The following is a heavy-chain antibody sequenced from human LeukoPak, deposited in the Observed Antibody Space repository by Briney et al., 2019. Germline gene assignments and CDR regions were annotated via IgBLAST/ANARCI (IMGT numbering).Heavy chain of an antibody. J-gene: IGHJ5*01. Sequence: SEILSLTCSVSGDSISNFYWNWIRQPPGKRLEWIGNIHYSGNSNYNPSLQSRVTISIDTSRKQLFLKLTSVTAADTAVYYCALAPNSNWFDFWGQGTLVTVSS. CDR1: GDSISNFY. CDR3: ALAPNSNWFDF. V-gene: IGHV4-59*08. CDR2: IHYSGNS.